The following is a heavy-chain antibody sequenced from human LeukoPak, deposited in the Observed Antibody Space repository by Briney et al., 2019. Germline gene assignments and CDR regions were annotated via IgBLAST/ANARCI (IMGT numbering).Heavy chain of an antibody. CDR2: ISWNSGSI. Sequence: GGSLRLSCAASGFTFDDYAMHWVRQAPGKGLEWVSGISWNSGSIGYADSVKGRFTISRDNAKNPLYLQMNSLRAEDTALYYCAKATVAVAGSVFDYWGQGTLVTVSS. CDR3: AKATVAVAGSVFDY. J-gene: IGHJ4*02. D-gene: IGHD6-19*01. CDR1: GFTFDDYA. V-gene: IGHV3-9*01.